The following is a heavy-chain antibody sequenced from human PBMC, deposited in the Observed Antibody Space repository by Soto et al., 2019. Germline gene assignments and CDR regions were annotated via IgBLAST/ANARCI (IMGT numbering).Heavy chain of an antibody. J-gene: IGHJ4*02. Sequence: EVQLVESGGGLVQPGRSLRLSCEVSGFNLGNYAMHWVRQAPGKGLEWVAGINWNSDKVGYAGSVKGRFTISRDNAKSSVYPQMNCLTAEDTARYYCAKDKGGTPYYFDSWGQGILVTVSS. V-gene: IGHV3-9*01. CDR2: INWNSDKV. CDR1: GFNLGNYA. CDR3: AKDKGGTPYYFDS. D-gene: IGHD6-25*01.